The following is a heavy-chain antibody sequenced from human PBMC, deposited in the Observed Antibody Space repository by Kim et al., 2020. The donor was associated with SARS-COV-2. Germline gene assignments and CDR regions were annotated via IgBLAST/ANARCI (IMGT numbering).Heavy chain of an antibody. D-gene: IGHD5-12*01. CDR3: ARDMKWLQYLDY. J-gene: IGHJ4*02. V-gene: IGHV3-7*03. Sequence: YYVDAGKGRFTISRDNAKNSLYLQMTSLRAEDTAVYYCARDMKWLQYLDYWGQGTLVTVSS.